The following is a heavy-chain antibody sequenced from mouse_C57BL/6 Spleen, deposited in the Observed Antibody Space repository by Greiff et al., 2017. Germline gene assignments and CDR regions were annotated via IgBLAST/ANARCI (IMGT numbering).Heavy chain of an antibody. CDR3: ARRDYFDY. V-gene: IGHV7-3*01. Sequence: EVNLVESGGGLVQPGGSLSLSCAASGFTFTDYYMSWVRQPPGKALEWLGFIRNKANGYTTEYSASVKGRFTISRDNSKSILYLQMNALRAEDSATYYCARRDYFDYWGQGTTLTVSS. CDR1: GFTFTDYY. J-gene: IGHJ2*01. CDR2: IRNKANGYTT.